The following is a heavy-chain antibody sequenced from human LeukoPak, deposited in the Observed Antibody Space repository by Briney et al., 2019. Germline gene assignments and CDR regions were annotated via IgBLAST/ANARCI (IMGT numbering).Heavy chain of an antibody. D-gene: IGHD4/OR15-4a*01. J-gene: IGHJ4*02. Sequence: SETLSLTCTVSGAFVSSGPYYWGWIRQPRGKRLEWIGAIYYSRNIYYNPSLKSRVTISVDASKNQFFLDLTSVTAAATAVYYCARPGNGTYGGHLDYWGRGTLVTVSS. CDR3: ARPGNGTYGGHLDY. V-gene: IGHV4-39*01. CDR1: GAFVSSGPYY. CDR2: IYYSRNI.